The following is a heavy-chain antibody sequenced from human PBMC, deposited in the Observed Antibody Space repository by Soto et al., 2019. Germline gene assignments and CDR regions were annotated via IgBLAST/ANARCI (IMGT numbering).Heavy chain of an antibody. CDR1: GFTFSSYA. Sequence: GGSLRLCCAASGFTFSSYAMHWVRQAPGKGLEWVAVISYDGSNKYYADSVKGRFTISRDNSKNTLYLQMNSLRAEDTAVYYCARASAAGYYYYYGMDVWGQGTTVTVSS. J-gene: IGHJ6*02. CDR3: ARASAAGYYYYYGMDV. CDR2: ISYDGSNK. V-gene: IGHV3-30-3*01. D-gene: IGHD6-13*01.